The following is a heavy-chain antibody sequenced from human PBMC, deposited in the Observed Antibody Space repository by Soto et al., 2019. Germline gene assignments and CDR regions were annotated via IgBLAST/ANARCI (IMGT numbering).Heavy chain of an antibody. D-gene: IGHD3-22*01. Sequence: PSETLSLTCSVSGVFISNTTYYWAWVRQAPGKGLECVGSISFSGSGNSHYNPSLKSRVTISADTSKNQYSLKLTSVTAADKAVYYCERPRYRFGTSDYYPFDYWGQGTLVTVSS. V-gene: IGHV4-39*01. CDR2: ISFSGSGNS. J-gene: IGHJ4*02. CDR1: GVFISNTTYY. CDR3: ERPRYRFGTSDYYPFDY.